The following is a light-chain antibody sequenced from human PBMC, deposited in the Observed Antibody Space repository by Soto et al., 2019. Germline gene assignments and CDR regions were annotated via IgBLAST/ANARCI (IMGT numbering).Light chain of an antibody. CDR1: QSVSNNY. CDR2: GAS. V-gene: IGKV3-20*01. CDR3: QQASSFPPT. Sequence: EIVLTQSPGTLSLSPGERATLSCRASQSVSNNYLAWYQQKPGQAPRLLIYGASNRATGIPDRFSGSGSGTEFTLTISSLQPEDFATYYCQQASSFPPTFGQGTRLEIK. J-gene: IGKJ5*01.